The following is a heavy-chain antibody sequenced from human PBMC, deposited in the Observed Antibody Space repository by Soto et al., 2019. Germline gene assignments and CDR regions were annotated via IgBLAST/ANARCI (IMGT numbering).Heavy chain of an antibody. CDR3: ANSYPDILTGYYRRLVHAFDI. J-gene: IGHJ3*02. CDR1: GFSFSSYA. Sequence: EVQLLESGGGLVQPGGSLRLSCAASGFSFSSYAMSWVRQAPGKGLEWVSAISGSGGSTYYADSVKGRFTISRDNSKNTLYLQMNSLRAEDTAVYYCANSYPDILTGYYRRLVHAFDIWGQGTMVTVSS. V-gene: IGHV3-23*01. CDR2: ISGSGGST. D-gene: IGHD3-9*01.